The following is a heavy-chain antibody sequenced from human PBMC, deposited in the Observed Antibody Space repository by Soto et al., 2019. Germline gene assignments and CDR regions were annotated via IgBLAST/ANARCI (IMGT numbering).Heavy chain of an antibody. J-gene: IGHJ5*02. Sequence: EVQLVESGGGLVQPGGSLRLSCEASGFTLSSYWMSWVRQAPGKGLEWVANISPEGSGNYYGGSVRGRFTISRDNAKNSVYLQMNSLRAEDTSVYYCATKVVIAGIGYVDHWGQGTLVTVSS. D-gene: IGHD2-2*01. V-gene: IGHV3-7*01. CDR2: ISPEGSGN. CDR3: ATKVVIAGIGYVDH. CDR1: GFTLSSYW.